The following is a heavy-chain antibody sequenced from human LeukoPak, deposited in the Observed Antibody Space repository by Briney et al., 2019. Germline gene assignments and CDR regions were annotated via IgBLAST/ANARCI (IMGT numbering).Heavy chain of an antibody. CDR3: ARDRAYYYDSRGYYSPSDYYYYGMDV. V-gene: IGHV1-18*01. CDR1: GYTFTSYG. D-gene: IGHD3-22*01. J-gene: IGHJ6*02. Sequence: GESLKISCKGSGYTFTSYGISWVRQAPGQGLEWMGWISAYNGNTNYAQKLQGRVTMTTDTSTSTAYMELRSLRSDDTAVYYCARDRAYYYDSRGYYSPSDYYYYGMDVWGQGTTVTVSS. CDR2: ISAYNGNT.